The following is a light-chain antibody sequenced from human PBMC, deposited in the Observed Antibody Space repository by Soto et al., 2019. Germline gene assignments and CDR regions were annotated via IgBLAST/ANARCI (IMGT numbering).Light chain of an antibody. CDR2: DAS. V-gene: IGKV3-11*01. CDR1: QSVSSY. CDR3: QQRSNGPPALT. Sequence: TLSLSPGERATLSCRASQSVSSYLAWYQQKPGQAPRLLIYDASNRATGIPARFSGSGSGTDFTLTISSLEPEDFAVYYCQQRSNGPPALTFGGGTKVDIK. J-gene: IGKJ4*01.